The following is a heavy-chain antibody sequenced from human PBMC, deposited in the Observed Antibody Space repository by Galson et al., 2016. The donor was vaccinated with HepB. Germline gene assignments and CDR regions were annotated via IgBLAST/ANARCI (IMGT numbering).Heavy chain of an antibody. Sequence: SLRLSCAGSGFIVSDNYMSWVRQAPGKGLKWVSVIYSGGKTYFADSVKGRFSISRDNAKNTLFLHMNSLRAEDTAVYYCARVRCISPTCHDFDCWGQGTLVTVSS. J-gene: IGHJ4*02. CDR1: GFIVSDNY. D-gene: IGHD2-2*01. CDR3: ARVRCISPTCHDFDC. CDR2: IYSGGKT. V-gene: IGHV3-53*01.